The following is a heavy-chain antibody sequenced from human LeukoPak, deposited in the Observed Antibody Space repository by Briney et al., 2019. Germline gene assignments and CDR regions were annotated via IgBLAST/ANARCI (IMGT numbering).Heavy chain of an antibody. V-gene: IGHV3-23*01. Sequence: GGSLRLSCAAAGFTFSSYAMSWVRQAPGKGLEWVSTISVSGGSSYYADSVKGRFTISRDNSKNTLYLHMNSLKTEDTAVYYCTTDSRDYYDSSGYHAFDIWGQGTMVTVSS. J-gene: IGHJ3*02. CDR1: GFTFSSYA. D-gene: IGHD3-22*01. CDR2: ISVSGGSS. CDR3: TTDSRDYYDSSGYHAFDI.